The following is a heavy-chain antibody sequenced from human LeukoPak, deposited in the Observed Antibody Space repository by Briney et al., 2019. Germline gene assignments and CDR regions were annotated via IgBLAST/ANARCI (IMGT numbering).Heavy chain of an antibody. CDR1: GGSISSGDYY. D-gene: IGHD3-10*01. V-gene: IGHV4-30-4*01. Sequence: PSETLSLTCTVSGGSISSGDYYWSWTRQPPGKGLEWIGYIYYSGSTYYNPSLKSRVTISVDTSKNQFSLKLSSVTAADTAVYYCARYYYGSGSYYNSLDNWFDPWGQGTLVTVSS. CDR3: ARYYYGSGSYYNSLDNWFDP. J-gene: IGHJ5*02. CDR2: IYYSGST.